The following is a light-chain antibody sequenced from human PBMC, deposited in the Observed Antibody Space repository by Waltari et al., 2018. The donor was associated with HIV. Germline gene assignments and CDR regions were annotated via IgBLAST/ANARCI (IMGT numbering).Light chain of an antibody. V-gene: IGLV2-23*02. CDR2: EVS. CDR3: CSFAASTALL. Sequence: QSALTQPASVSGSPGPSITISCTGTTSDIGTYAFVSWYQPHPGKPPKLIIFEVSERPSGVSDRFSGSKSGNTASLTISELQPDDEADYYCCSFAASTALLFGGRTRLTVL. CDR1: TSDIGTYAF. J-gene: IGLJ2*01.